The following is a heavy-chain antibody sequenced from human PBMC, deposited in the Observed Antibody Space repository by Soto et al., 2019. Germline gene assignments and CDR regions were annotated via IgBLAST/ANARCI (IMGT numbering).Heavy chain of an antibody. CDR1: VGSIITKHW. CDR3: ARKNCPSNVCYLFDI. Sequence: TETLCIPCDVSVGSIITKHWWTWFRQAPGKGLEWIGEIFHRGSAHHSPSRKSRVTLSVDKSKHQISLNLTSVTAADTAVYFCARKNCPSNVCYLFDIWGLGTTVTVSS. V-gene: IGHV4-4*01. D-gene: IGHD2-2*01. J-gene: IGHJ6*01. CDR2: IFHRGSA.